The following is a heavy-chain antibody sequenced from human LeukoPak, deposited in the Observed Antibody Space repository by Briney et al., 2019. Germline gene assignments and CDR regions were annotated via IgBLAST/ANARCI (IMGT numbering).Heavy chain of an antibody. CDR1: GGSISSYD. CDR3: TREQAGYYCMDV. Sequence: PSETLSLTCTVSGGSISSYDWSWIRQPPGKGLEWIGYIDYSGSTNYNPSLRSRVTMSVDTSKNQFSLKLTSVTAADTAVYYCTREQAGYYCMDVWGKGTTVTVSS. V-gene: IGHV4-59*01. J-gene: IGHJ6*03. CDR2: IDYSGST.